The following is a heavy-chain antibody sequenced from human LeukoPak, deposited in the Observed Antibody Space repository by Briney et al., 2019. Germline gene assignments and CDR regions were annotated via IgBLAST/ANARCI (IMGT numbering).Heavy chain of an antibody. CDR3: ARDSYYYGAGSYYRAFDY. CDR2: INSDGSTT. Sequence: GGSLRLSCAASGFTFSSYWMHWVRQAPGKGLVWVSRINSDGSTTSYADSVKGRFTISRDNSKNTLYLQMNSLRAEDTAVYYCARDSYYYGAGSYYRAFDYWGQGTLVTVSS. D-gene: IGHD3-10*01. CDR1: GFTFSSYW. V-gene: IGHV3-74*01. J-gene: IGHJ4*02.